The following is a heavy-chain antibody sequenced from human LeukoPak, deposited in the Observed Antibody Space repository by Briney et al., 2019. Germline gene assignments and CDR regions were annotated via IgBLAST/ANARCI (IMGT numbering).Heavy chain of an antibody. D-gene: IGHD3-10*01. CDR1: GFTFSNYW. V-gene: IGHV3-7*01. CDR2: IRGDGSRQ. J-gene: IGHJ6*03. Sequence: GGSLRLSCAASGFTFSNYWMVWVRQAPGEGLEWVANIRGDGSRQYYLDSVKGRFTVSRDNAKNTLYLQMNSLRVEDTAVYYCSYGSGREGYMDVWGKGTTVTVSS. CDR3: SYGSGREGYMDV.